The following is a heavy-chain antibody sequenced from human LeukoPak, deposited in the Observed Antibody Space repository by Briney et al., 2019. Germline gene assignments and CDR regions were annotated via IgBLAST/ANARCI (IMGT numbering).Heavy chain of an antibody. CDR3: ARALLSRQQLVPKNWFDP. CDR2: IYYSGST. J-gene: IGHJ5*02. CDR1: GGSISSGDYY. D-gene: IGHD6-13*01. Sequence: PSETLSLTCTVSGGSISSGDYYWSWIRQPPGKGLEWIGYIYYSGSTYYNPSLKSRVTISVDTSKNQFSLKLSSVTAADTAVYYCARALLSRQQLVPKNWFDPWGQGTLVTVSS. V-gene: IGHV4-30-4*08.